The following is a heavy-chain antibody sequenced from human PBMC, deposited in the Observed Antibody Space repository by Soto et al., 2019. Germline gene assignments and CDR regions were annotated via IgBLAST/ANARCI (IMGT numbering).Heavy chain of an antibody. CDR2: ISYSGTT. CDR1: GDSISSNNNY. V-gene: IGHV4-30-4*01. Sequence: QVQLQESGPGLVKPSQTLSLTCTVSGDSISSNNNYWSWIRQPPGEGLEWIGFISYSGTTSYSPSLKCRVAISLDTSKTQFSLSLSSVTAADTAVYYCARGRGYSYGLDPWGQGTLVTVSS. J-gene: IGHJ5*02. D-gene: IGHD5-18*01. CDR3: ARGRGYSYGLDP.